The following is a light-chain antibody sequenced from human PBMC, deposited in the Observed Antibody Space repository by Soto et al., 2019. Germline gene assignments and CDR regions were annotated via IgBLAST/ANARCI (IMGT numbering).Light chain of an antibody. Sequence: EIVLTQSPGTLSLSPGERATLSCRASQSVSSNYLAWYQQKPGQTPRLLIYGASSRATGIPERFSGSGSGTDFTLTIIRLEPEDFAVFYCQQYGSSPWTFGQGTKVEIK. CDR1: QSVSSNY. CDR2: GAS. J-gene: IGKJ1*01. CDR3: QQYGSSPWT. V-gene: IGKV3-20*01.